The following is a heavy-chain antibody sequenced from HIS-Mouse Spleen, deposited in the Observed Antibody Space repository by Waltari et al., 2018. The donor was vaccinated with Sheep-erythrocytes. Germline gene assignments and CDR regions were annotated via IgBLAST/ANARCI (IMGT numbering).Heavy chain of an antibody. J-gene: IGHJ5*02. D-gene: IGHD6-13*01. Sequence: VGTNYAQKFQGRVTMTRDTSISTAYMELSRLRSDDTAVYYCARVSGKHSSSWYGGGWFDPWGQGTLVTVSS. V-gene: IGHV1-2*02. CDR3: ARVSGKHSSSWYGGGWFDP. CDR2: VGT.